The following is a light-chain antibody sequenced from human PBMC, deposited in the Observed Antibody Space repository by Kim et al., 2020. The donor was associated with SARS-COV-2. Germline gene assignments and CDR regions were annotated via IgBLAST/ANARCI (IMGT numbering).Light chain of an antibody. CDR3: QQYFDFPYT. CDR1: QNIARY. Sequence: SASPGDKVTLTCRLTQNIARYLAWFQQRPGQAPQLLIYAAYTLHTGAPSRFSGSGSGTDFTLTINPLQSEDSATYFCQQYFDFPYTFGQGTKLEI. J-gene: IGKJ2*01. CDR2: AAY. V-gene: IGKV1D-8*02.